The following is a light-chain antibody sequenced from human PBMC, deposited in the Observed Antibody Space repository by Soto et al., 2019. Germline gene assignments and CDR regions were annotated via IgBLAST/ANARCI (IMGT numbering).Light chain of an antibody. V-gene: IGKV1-5*03. Sequence: DIQMTQSPSTLSASVGDRVTITCRASQSIKNWLAWYQQKPGEAPKLLIYKASTLESGVPSRFSGSGSGTEFTLTISCLQPDDVATYHCQQYNSDSQITFGPGTKVDIK. CDR1: QSIKNW. CDR3: QQYNSDSQIT. CDR2: KAS. J-gene: IGKJ3*01.